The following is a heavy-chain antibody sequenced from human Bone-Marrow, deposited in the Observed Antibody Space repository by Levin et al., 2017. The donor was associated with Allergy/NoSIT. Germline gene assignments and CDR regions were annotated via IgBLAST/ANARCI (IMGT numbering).Heavy chain of an antibody. J-gene: IGHJ5*02. D-gene: IGHD3-3*01. Sequence: SETLSLTCTVSGYSISGNTYYWGWIHQPPGKGLEWIVTISDSGNTYHNPSLTSRVTISVDTSRNQVSLNLTSVTAADTAVYYCARTIEVSTIFGILTPKNWFDPWGQGTLVTVSS. CDR3: ARTIEVSTIFGILTPKNWFDP. CDR1: GYSISGNTYY. V-gene: IGHV4-39*07. CDR2: ISDSGNT.